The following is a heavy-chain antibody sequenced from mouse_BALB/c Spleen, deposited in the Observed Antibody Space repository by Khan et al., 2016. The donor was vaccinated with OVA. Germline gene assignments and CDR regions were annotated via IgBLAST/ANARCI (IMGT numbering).Heavy chain of an antibody. Sequence: QVQLQQSAAELARPGASVKMSCKASGYTFTSNTMHWVKQRPGQFLEWIGYINPRSGYTDYNQKYKDKTTLTADTSSSTAYMQLNSLTSEDSAVXYCARRRGGYYFDYWGQGTTLTVSS. CDR2: INPRSGYT. D-gene: IGHD1-1*01. J-gene: IGHJ2*01. CDR1: GYTFTSNT. V-gene: IGHV1-4*02. CDR3: ARRRGGYYFDY.